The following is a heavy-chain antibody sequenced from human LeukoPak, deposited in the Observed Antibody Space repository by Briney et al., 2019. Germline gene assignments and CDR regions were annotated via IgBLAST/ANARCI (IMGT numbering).Heavy chain of an antibody. Sequence: GGSLRLSCAASAFTFGSYIMNWVRQAPGKGLEWVSYISSSGSTIYYSDSVKGRFTISRDNAKNSLCLQMNSLRDEDTPVNYCARDLTFSYCGQGTLVTVSS. CDR2: ISSSGSTI. D-gene: IGHD2/OR15-2a*01. CDR3: ARDLTFSY. V-gene: IGHV3-48*02. J-gene: IGHJ4*02. CDR1: AFTFGSYI.